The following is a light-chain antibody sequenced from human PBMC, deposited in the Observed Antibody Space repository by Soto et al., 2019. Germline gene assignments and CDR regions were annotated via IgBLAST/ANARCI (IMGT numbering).Light chain of an antibody. CDR1: QSINTY. V-gene: IGKV1-39*01. CDR3: QQTYTTTQTT. J-gene: IGKJ4*01. Sequence: DIPMAQSPSSLSASVGDRVTITCRASQSINTYLNWYQQKPGKAPKLLIYAASNLHSGVPSRFAGGGSGTDFTLTISSLQPEDFATYYCQQTYTTTQTTLGGGTKVDIK. CDR2: AAS.